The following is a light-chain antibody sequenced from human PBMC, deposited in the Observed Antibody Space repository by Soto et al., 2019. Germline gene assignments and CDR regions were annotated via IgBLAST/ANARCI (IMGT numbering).Light chain of an antibody. J-gene: IGKJ5*01. CDR3: QQYNNWPPIT. CDR2: DAS. V-gene: IGKV3-11*01. Sequence: GLSQSADTVSLSTGERATLSCRASQSVSSYLAWYQQKPGQAPRLLIYDASNRATGIPARFSGSGSGTDFTLTISSLGPEDFAVYCCQQYNNWPPITFGQGTRLE. CDR1: QSVSSY.